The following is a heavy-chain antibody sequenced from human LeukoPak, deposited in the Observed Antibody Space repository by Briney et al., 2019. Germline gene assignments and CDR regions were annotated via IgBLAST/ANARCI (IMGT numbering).Heavy chain of an antibody. Sequence: GGSLRLSCTASGITFGDYAMSWVRQAPGKGLEWVGFIRSKIYGGTTEHAASVKGRFTISRDDSKNIAYLQMNSLKTEDTAMYYCARDYNSAYHLDAFDMWGQGTMVTVSS. V-gene: IGHV3-49*04. J-gene: IGHJ3*02. CDR2: IRSKIYGGTT. CDR1: GITFGDYA. CDR3: ARDYNSAYHLDAFDM. D-gene: IGHD3-22*01.